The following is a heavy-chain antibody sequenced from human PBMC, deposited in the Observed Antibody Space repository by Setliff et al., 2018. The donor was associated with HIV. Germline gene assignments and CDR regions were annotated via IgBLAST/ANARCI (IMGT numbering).Heavy chain of an antibody. D-gene: IGHD6-19*01. CDR3: ARGRINYSSAWYVDHDAFDI. V-gene: IGHV4-59*11. CDR1: GDSISSHY. J-gene: IGHJ3*02. Sequence: ETLSLTCTVSGDSISSHYWSWIRQPPGKGLEWIGSVYYSGSANYNPSLKSRVTISVDTSKNQFSLRLSSVTAADTAVYYCARGRINYSSAWYVDHDAFDIWGQGTMVTVSS. CDR2: VYYSGSA.